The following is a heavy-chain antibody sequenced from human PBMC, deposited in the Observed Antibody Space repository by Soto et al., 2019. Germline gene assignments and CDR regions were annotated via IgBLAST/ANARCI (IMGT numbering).Heavy chain of an antibody. CDR3: ARERGGGSYSNWLDP. D-gene: IGHD1-26*01. CDR2: ISGYSGNT. CDR1: GYTFTSYG. V-gene: IGHV1-18*04. Sequence: QVQLVQSGAEVKKPGASVKVSCKTSGYTFTSYGISWVRQAPGQGLEWLGWISGYSGNTTYVQKLQGRVTMTTDTPTSNVYMELQSLRSDDTAVYYCARERGGGSYSNWLDPWGQGTLVTVSS. J-gene: IGHJ5*02.